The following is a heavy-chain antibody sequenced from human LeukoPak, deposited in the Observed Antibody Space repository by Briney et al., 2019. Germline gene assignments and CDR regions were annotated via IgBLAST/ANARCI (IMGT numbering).Heavy chain of an antibody. Sequence: GGSLRLSCAASGFTFSSYGMHWVRQAPGKGLEWVAVISYDGSNKYYADSVKGRFTISRDNSKNTLYLQMNSLRAEDTAVYYCAKGRDYGGPENYFDYWGQGTLVTVSS. J-gene: IGHJ4*02. CDR1: GFTFSSYG. D-gene: IGHD4-23*01. V-gene: IGHV3-30*18. CDR2: ISYDGSNK. CDR3: AKGRDYGGPENYFDY.